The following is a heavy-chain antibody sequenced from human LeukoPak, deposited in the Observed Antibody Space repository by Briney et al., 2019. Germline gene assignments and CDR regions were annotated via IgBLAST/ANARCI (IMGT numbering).Heavy chain of an antibody. D-gene: IGHD5-24*01. CDR2: IYYSGST. V-gene: IGHV4-59*01. Sequence: SETLSLTCTVSGGSISSYYWSWIRQPPGKGLEWIGYIYYSGSTNYNPSLKSRVTISVDTSKNQFSLKLSSVTAAVTAVYYSARHLNSREVSFDYWGQGTLVTVSS. CDR1: GGSISSYY. CDR3: ARHLNSREVSFDY. J-gene: IGHJ4*02.